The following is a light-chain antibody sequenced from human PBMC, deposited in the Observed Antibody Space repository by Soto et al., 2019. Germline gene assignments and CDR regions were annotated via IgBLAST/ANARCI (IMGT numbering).Light chain of an antibody. CDR1: QGISNS. CDR3: QKYNTVPQT. CDR2: AAS. V-gene: IGKV1-27*01. Sequence: DIQMTQSPSSLSASVGDRVTITYRASQGISNSLAWYQHKPGKPPSLLIYAASTLQSGVPARFSGSGSGTDFTLTISSLQPEDVATYYCQKYNTVPQTFGQGTKVELK. J-gene: IGKJ1*01.